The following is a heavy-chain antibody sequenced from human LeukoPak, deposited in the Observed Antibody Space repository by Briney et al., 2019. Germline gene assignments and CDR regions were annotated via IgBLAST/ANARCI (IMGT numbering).Heavy chain of an antibody. CDR2: MNPSSGNT. V-gene: IGHV1-8*01. CDR1: GYAFTSYG. J-gene: IGHJ4*02. CDR3: ARGDGHGDYFDY. Sequence: GASVMVSCKASGYAFTSYGINWVRQATGQGLEWMGWMNPSSGNTGYAQKFQGRVTMTRQTSISTVYMELYSLRSEDTAVYYCARGDGHGDYFDYWGQGTLVTVSS. D-gene: IGHD4-17*01.